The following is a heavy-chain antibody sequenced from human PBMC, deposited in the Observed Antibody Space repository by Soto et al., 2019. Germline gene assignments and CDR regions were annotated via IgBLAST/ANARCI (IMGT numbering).Heavy chain of an antibody. CDR3: AGYDILTGYHDAFDI. Sequence: SETLSLTCTVSGGSISSYYWSWIRQPPGKGLEWIGYIYYSGSTNYNPSLKSRVTISVDTSKNQFSLKLSSVTAADTAVYYCAGYDILTGYHDAFDIWGQGTMVTVSS. J-gene: IGHJ3*02. CDR2: IYYSGST. D-gene: IGHD3-9*01. V-gene: IGHV4-59*01. CDR1: GGSISSYY.